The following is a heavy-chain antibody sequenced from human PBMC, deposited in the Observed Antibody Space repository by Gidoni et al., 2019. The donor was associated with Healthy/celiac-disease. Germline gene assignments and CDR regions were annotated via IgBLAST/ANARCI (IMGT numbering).Heavy chain of an antibody. V-gene: IGHV3-74*01. CDR1: GFTFSSYW. CDR3: SKGGVGALPRVWAFDI. J-gene: IGHJ3*02. Sequence: EVQLVESGGGLVQPGGSLRLSCAASGFTFSSYWMHWVRQAPGKGLGWVSSIYNDGSSTSFADSVKGPFPIPRDHAKNPLYLQMNSLGAEDTALYYFSKGGVGALPRVWAFDILGQGTMVTVSS. D-gene: IGHD3-16*01. CDR2: IYNDGSST.